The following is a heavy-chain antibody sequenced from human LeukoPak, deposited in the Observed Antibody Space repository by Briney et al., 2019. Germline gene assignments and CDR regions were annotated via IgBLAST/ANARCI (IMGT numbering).Heavy chain of an antibody. V-gene: IGHV4-4*08. CDR2: IYYSGTT. D-gene: IGHD3-22*01. J-gene: IGHJ5*02. CDR1: GGSVSSHY. CDR3: VREWRGGYYDSSGPNWFDP. Sequence: SETLSLTCTVSGGSVSSHYWSWIRPPPGKGLEWIGYIYYSGTTNYNPSLKSRVTIGVDTSKNQFSLKLTAVTAADTAVYYCVREWRGGYYDSSGPNWFDPWGQGTLVTVSS.